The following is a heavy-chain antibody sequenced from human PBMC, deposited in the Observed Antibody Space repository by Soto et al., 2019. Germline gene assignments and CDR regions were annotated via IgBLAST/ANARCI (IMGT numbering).Heavy chain of an antibody. CDR1: GYTFTSYG. CDR2: ISAYNGNT. Sequence: GASVKVSCKASGYTFTSYGISWVRQAPGQGLEWMGWISAYNGNTNYAQKLQGRVTMTTDTSTSTAYMELRSLRSDDAAVYYCARGGFNYYDSSGYYYWGQGTLVTVSS. D-gene: IGHD3-22*01. V-gene: IGHV1-18*01. J-gene: IGHJ4*02. CDR3: ARGGFNYYDSSGYYY.